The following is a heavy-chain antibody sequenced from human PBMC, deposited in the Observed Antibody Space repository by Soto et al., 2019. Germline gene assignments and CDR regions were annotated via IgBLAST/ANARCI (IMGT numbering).Heavy chain of an antibody. CDR3: ARSRGITMFGVVTTRDYGMDV. Sequence: GASVKVSCKASGYTFTGYYMHWVRQAPGQGLEWMGWINPNSGGTNYAQKFQGWVTMTRDTSISTAYMELSRLRSDDTAVYYCARSRGITMFGVVTTRDYGMDVWGQGTTVTVSS. CDR2: INPNSGGT. D-gene: IGHD3-3*01. J-gene: IGHJ6*02. V-gene: IGHV1-2*04. CDR1: GYTFTGYY.